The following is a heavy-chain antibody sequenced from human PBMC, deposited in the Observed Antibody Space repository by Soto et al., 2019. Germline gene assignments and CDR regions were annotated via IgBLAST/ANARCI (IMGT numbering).Heavy chain of an antibody. Sequence: PSETLSLTCAVSAYSISSGYYWGCIRQPPGKGLEWIGSIFHIGITYYNPSLKSRVGISVDASKNQFSLKLSSVTAADTAVYYCARDYGYCSSSSCRDYWGQGTLVTVSS. D-gene: IGHD2-2*01. J-gene: IGHJ4*02. CDR1: AYSISSGYY. CDR3: ARDYGYCSSSSCRDY. CDR2: IFHIGIT. V-gene: IGHV4-38-2*02.